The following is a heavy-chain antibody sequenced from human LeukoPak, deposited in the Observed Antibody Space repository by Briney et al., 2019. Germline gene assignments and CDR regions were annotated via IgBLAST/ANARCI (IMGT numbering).Heavy chain of an antibody. CDR1: GGSISSSSYY. Sequence: PSETLSLTCTVSGGSISSSSYYWGWIRQPPGKGLEWIGSIYYSGSTYYNPSLKSRVTISVDTSKNQFSLKLSSVTAADTAVYYCARDRDWGLYWYFDLWGRGTLVTVSS. V-gene: IGHV4-39*07. J-gene: IGHJ2*01. CDR3: ARDRDWGLYWYFDL. D-gene: IGHD3/OR15-3a*01. CDR2: IYYSGST.